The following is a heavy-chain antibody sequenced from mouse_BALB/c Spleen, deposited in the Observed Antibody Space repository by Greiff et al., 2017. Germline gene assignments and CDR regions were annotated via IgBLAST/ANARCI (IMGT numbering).Heavy chain of an antibody. J-gene: IGHJ1*01. CDR3: ATNWDWYFDV. D-gene: IGHD4-1*02. Sequence: EVKLVESGGGLVQPGGSRKLSCAASGFTFSSFGMHWVRQAPEKGLEWVAYISSGSSTIYYADTVKGRFTISRDNPKNTLFLQMTSLRSEDTAMYYCATNWDWYFDVWGAGTTVTVSS. CDR2: ISSGSSTI. V-gene: IGHV5-17*02. CDR1: GFTFSSFG.